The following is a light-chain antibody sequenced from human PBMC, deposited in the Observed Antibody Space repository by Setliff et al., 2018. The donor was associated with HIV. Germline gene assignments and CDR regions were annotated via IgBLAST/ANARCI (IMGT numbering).Light chain of an antibody. V-gene: IGKV4-1*01. CDR3: KQYFTAPLF. Sequence: DIVMTQSPDSLAVSLCERAPINCKSSQSVLSSFNNKNYLAWYQHKSGQSPKMLIYCASSRASWVPDRFSGSVSVTAFTLTISSLQAEDVAVYYCKQYFTAPLFVGPVTKVDIK. CDR1: QSVLSSFNNKNY. J-gene: IGKJ3*01. CDR2: CAS.